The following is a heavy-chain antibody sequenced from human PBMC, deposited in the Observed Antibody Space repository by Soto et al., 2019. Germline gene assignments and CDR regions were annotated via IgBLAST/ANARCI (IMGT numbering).Heavy chain of an antibody. CDR2: LYNSGST. Sequence: QVRLQESGPGLVKPSETLSLTCSVSGDSVTRANAYWIWLRQAPGKGLEWIGYLYNSGSTNYKPSLSSRVSLSLDTSKNQFSVKLTSVTTADSAIYYCAKLQPPGWIDAWGHGTLVAVS. V-gene: IGHV4-61*01. J-gene: IGHJ5*01. CDR3: AKLQPPGWIDA. CDR1: GDSVTRANAY. D-gene: IGHD4-4*01.